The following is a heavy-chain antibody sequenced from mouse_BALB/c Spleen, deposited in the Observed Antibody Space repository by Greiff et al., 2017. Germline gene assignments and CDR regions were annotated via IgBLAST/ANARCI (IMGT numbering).Heavy chain of an antibody. V-gene: IGHV1-14*01. Sequence: VQLQQSGPELVKPGASVKMSCKASGYTFTSYVMHWVKQKPGQGLVWIGYINPYNDGTKYNEKFKGKATLTSDKSSSTAYMELSSLTSEDSAVYYCARCYGNLYYFDYWGQGTTLTVSA. J-gene: IGHJ2*01. CDR2: INPYNDGT. CDR1: GYTFTSYV. D-gene: IGHD2-1*01. CDR3: ARCYGNLYYFDY.